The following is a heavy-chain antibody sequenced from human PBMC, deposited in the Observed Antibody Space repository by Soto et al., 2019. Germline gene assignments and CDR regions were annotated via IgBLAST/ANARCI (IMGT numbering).Heavy chain of an antibody. V-gene: IGHV3-21*01. J-gene: IGHJ4*02. CDR3: ARVPPHHPEATVVYFDY. CDR1: GFTFSSYS. D-gene: IGHD4-17*01. Sequence: PGGSLRLSCAASGFTFSSYSMNWVRQAPGKGLEWVSSISSSSSYIYYADSVKGRFTISRDNAKNSLYLQMNSLRAEDTAVYYCARVPPHHPEATVVYFDYWGQGTLVTVSS. CDR2: ISSSSSYI.